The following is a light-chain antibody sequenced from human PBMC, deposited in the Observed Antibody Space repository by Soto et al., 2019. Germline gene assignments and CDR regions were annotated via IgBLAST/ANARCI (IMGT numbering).Light chain of an antibody. CDR2: KAS. J-gene: IGKJ1*01. Sequence: IEITPRPSTLHEPEEDRVTITCRASQSISSWLAWYQQKPGKAPKLLIYKASSLESGVPSRFSGSGSGTEFTLTISSLQPDDFATYYCQQYNSYSSVTFGQGTKVDIK. CDR1: QSISSW. CDR3: QQYNSYSSVT. V-gene: IGKV1-5*03.